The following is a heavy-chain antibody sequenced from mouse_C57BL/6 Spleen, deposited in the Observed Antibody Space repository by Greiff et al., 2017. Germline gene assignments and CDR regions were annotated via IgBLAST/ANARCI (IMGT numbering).Heavy chain of an antibody. CDR2: INPGSGGT. CDR3: ARGGVPPFAY. CDR1: GYAFTNYL. Sequence: QVQLKESGAELVRPGTSVKVSCKASGYAFTNYLIEWVKQRPGQGLEWIGVINPGSGGTNYNEKFKGKATLTADKSSSTAYMQLSSLTSEDSAVYFCARGGVPPFAYWGQGTLVTVSA. V-gene: IGHV1-54*01. J-gene: IGHJ3*01.